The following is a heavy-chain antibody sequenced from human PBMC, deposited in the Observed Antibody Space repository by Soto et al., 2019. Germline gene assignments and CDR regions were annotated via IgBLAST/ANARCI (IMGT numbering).Heavy chain of an antibody. CDR2: INPSGGST. J-gene: IGHJ6*02. V-gene: IGHV1-46*01. CDR1: GYTFTSYY. CDR3: ARDTAVQKIPIRHGMDV. Sequence: ASVKVSCKASGYTFTSYYMHWVRQAPGQGLEWMGIINPSGGSTSYAQKFQGRVTMTRDTSTSTVYMELSSLRSEDTAVYYCARDTAVQKIPIRHGMDVWGQGTTVTVSS. D-gene: IGHD5-18*01.